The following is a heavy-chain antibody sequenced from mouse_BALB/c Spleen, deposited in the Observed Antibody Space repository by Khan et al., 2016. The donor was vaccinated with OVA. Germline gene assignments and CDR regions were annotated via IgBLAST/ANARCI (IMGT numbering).Heavy chain of an antibody. D-gene: IGHD4-1*01. CDR1: GYTFTDYS. V-gene: IGHV9-2-1*01. Sequence: QIQLVQSGPELKRPGETVKISCKSSGYTFTDYSMHWVKQAPGKGLKWMGWINTETGEPTYADDFKGRFAFSLETSTSPAYLQINNLTNEDTATYFCVKGHWEEGTWFAYWGQGTLVTVSA. CDR3: VKGHWEEGTWFAY. CDR2: INTETGEP. J-gene: IGHJ3*01.